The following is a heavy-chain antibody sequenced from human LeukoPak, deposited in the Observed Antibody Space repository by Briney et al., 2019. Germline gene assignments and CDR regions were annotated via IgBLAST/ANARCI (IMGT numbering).Heavy chain of an antibody. V-gene: IGHV4-4*09. Sequence: TSETLSLTCTVSGGSISSYYWSWIRQPPGKGLEWIGYIYTSGSTNYNPSLKSRVTISVDTSKSQFSLKLSSVTAADTAVYYCARHLAPTLSIIFDYWGQGTLVTVSS. CDR2: IYTSGST. D-gene: IGHD2/OR15-2a*01. CDR3: ARHLAPTLSIIFDY. CDR1: GGSISSYY. J-gene: IGHJ4*02.